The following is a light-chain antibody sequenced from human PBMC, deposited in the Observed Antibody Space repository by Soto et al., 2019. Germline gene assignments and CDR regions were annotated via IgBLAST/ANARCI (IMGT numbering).Light chain of an antibody. V-gene: IGKV1-39*01. CDR2: AAS. CDR1: QSISSY. CDR3: QQSYSTPYN. Sequence: DIQMTQSPSSLSASVGDRVTITCRASQSISSYLNWYQQKPGKAPKLIIYAASSLQSGVPSRFSGSGSGTDFTLTISSLQPEDFATYYCQQSYSTPYNFGQGTKLEIK. J-gene: IGKJ2*01.